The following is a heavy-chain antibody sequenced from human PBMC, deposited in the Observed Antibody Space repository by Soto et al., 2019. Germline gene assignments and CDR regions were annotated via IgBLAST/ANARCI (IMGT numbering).Heavy chain of an antibody. CDR1: GFTFSSYA. V-gene: IGHV3-23*01. Sequence: EVQLLESAGGLVQPGGSLRLSCAASGFTFSSYAMSWVRQAPGKGLEWVSAISGSGGSTYYADSVKGRFTISRDNSKNTLYLQMNSLRAEDTAVYYCAKDRDADDVGAPIDYWGQGTLVTVSS. CDR2: ISGSGGST. J-gene: IGHJ4*02. CDR3: AKDRDADDVGAPIDY. D-gene: IGHD3-10*01.